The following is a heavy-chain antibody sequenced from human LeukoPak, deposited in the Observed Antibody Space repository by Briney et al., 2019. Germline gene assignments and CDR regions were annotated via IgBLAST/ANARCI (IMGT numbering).Heavy chain of an antibody. CDR2: IYSGGST. J-gene: IGHJ4*02. V-gene: IGHV3-53*01. CDR3: ARGGLSYGSFDY. CDR1: GFTVSNNY. D-gene: IGHD5-18*01. Sequence: GGSLRLSCAASGFTVSNNYINWVRQAPGKGLEWVSVIYSGGSTYYADSVKGRFTISRDNSRNTVYLQMNSLRAEDTAVYYCARGGLSYGSFDYWGREPWSPSPQ.